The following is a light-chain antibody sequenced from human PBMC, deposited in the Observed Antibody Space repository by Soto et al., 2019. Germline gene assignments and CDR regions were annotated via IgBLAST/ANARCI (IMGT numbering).Light chain of an antibody. CDR2: DVS. CDR1: SNDVGGYNY. CDR3: CSYAGSPYV. J-gene: IGLJ1*01. V-gene: IGLV2-11*01. Sequence: QSALTQPRSVSGSPGQSVTISCTGTSNDVGGYNYVSWYQQHPGKAPKLMIYDVSKRPSGVPDRFSGSKSGNTASLTISGLQAEDEADYYCCSYAGSPYVFGTGTSSPS.